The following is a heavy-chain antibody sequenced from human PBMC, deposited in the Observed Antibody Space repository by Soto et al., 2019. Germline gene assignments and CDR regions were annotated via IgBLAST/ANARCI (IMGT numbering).Heavy chain of an antibody. Sequence: QVQLQESGPGLVKPSQTLSLTCTVSGGSISSGGYYWSWIRQHPGKGLEWIGYIYYSGSTYYNPSLKSRVTISVDTSKNQFSLKLSSVTAADTAVYYCAREVVVPAATFYYYYGMDVWGQGTTVTVSS. CDR3: AREVVVPAATFYYYYGMDV. J-gene: IGHJ6*02. CDR1: GGSISSGGYY. V-gene: IGHV4-31*03. D-gene: IGHD2-2*01. CDR2: IYYSGST.